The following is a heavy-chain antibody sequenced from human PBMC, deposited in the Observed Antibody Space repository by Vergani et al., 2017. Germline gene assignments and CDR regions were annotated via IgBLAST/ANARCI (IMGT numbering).Heavy chain of an antibody. Sequence: EVQLVESGGGLVQPGGSLRLSCAASGFTFSSYAMSWVRQAPGKGLEWVSAISGSGGSTYYADSVKGRFTISRDNSKNTLYLQMNSLRAEDTAVYYCATLGDEEWLRFYYYYMDVWGKGTTVTVSS. CDR1: GFTFSSYA. CDR2: ISGSGGST. CDR3: ATLGDEEWLRFYYYYMDV. D-gene: IGHD5-12*01. V-gene: IGHV3-23*04. J-gene: IGHJ6*03.